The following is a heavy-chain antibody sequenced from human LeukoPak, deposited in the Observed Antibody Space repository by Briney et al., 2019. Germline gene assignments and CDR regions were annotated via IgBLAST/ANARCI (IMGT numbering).Heavy chain of an antibody. V-gene: IGHV3-66*01. Sequence: EPGGSLRLSCAVSGFSVTNNYMSWVRQAPGKGLEWVSVFYVGGATYYADSVKGRFTISRDNSKNTLYLQMNSLRAEDTAVYYCARVGIWFGELLSGDYWGQGTLVTVSS. J-gene: IGHJ4*02. CDR3: ARVGIWFGELLSGDY. CDR1: GFSVTNNY. CDR2: FYVGGAT. D-gene: IGHD3-10*01.